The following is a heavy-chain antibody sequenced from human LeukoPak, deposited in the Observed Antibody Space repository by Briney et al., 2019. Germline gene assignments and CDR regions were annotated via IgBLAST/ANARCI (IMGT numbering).Heavy chain of an antibody. V-gene: IGHV3-33*01. D-gene: IGHD5-24*01. CDR3: ATSSPQLAPEN. Sequence: GRSLGLSCAASGLTFRNYGMHWVRQAPGKGLEWVAVIWYDGSNKYYTDYVKGRFIVSRDDSKNTLYLQMNSLRADDTAVYYCATSSPQLAPENWGQGTLVIVSS. CDR1: GLTFRNYG. CDR2: IWYDGSNK. J-gene: IGHJ4*02.